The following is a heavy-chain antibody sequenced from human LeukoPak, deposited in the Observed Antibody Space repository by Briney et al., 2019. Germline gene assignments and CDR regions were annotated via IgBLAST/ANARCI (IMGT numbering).Heavy chain of an antibody. J-gene: IGHJ3*02. CDR2: IYYSGST. CDR1: GGSISSSSYY. V-gene: IGHV4-39*07. D-gene: IGHD2-15*01. Sequence: PSETLSLTCTVSGGSISSSSYYWGWIRQPPGKGLEWIGSIYYSGSTYYNPSLKSRVTISVDTSKNQFSLKLSSVTAADTAVYYCARDSRKFEVVVAAHDAFDIWGQGTMVTVSS. CDR3: ARDSRKFEVVVAAHDAFDI.